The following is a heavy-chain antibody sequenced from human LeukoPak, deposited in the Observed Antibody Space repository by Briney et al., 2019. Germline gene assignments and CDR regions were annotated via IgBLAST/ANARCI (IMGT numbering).Heavy chain of an antibody. CDR3: AREGPATTTFDY. J-gene: IGHJ4*02. D-gene: IGHD5-12*01. CDR2: INWNGGST. V-gene: IGHV3-20*04. Sequence: GGSLRLXCAASGFTFGDYGMSWVRQAPGKGLEWVSGINWNGGSTGYADSVKGRFTISRDNAKNSLYLQMNSLRAEDTALYYCAREGPATTTFDYWGQGTLVTVSS. CDR1: GFTFGDYG.